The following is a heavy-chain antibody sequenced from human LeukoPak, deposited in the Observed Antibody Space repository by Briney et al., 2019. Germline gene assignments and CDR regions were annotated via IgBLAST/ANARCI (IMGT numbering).Heavy chain of an antibody. V-gene: IGHV4-34*01. CDR3: ARLVGHY. Sequence: SETLSLTCAVYGGSFSGYYWSWIRQPPGKGLEWIGEINHSGSTNYNPSLKSRVTISVDTSKNQFSLKLSSVTAADTAVYYCARLVGHYWGQGTLVNVSS. CDR1: GGSFSGYY. D-gene: IGHD6-6*01. CDR2: INHSGST. J-gene: IGHJ4*02.